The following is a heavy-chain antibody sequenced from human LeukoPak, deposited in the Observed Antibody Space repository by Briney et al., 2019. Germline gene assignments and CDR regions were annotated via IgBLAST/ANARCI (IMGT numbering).Heavy chain of an antibody. CDR2: IYSSGNT. J-gene: IGHJ3*02. V-gene: IGHV4-61*02. D-gene: IGHD1-26*01. CDR3: ARGWELLAPFDI. CDR1: GKSVSSSGYY. Sequence: SETLSLTCTVSGKSVSSSGYYWSWIRQPAGKTLEWIGRIYSSGNTKYNPSLKSRVTMSVDTSKNQLSLKLSSVTAADTAVYYCARGWELLAPFDIWGQGTMVTVSS.